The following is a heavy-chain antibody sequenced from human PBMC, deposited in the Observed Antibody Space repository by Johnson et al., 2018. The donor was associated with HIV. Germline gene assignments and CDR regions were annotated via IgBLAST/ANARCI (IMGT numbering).Heavy chain of an antibody. Sequence: VQLVESWGGVVQPGRSLRLSCAASGFTFSSYALHWVRQAPGKGLEWVSYISSSGKSTNYADSVKGRFTISRDNAKNSLSLQMNSLRAEDTAVYYCAREGWILDRNDDFDVWGQGTMVTVSS. J-gene: IGHJ3*01. D-gene: IGHD3/OR15-3a*01. V-gene: IGHV3-48*04. CDR2: ISSSGKST. CDR3: AREGWILDRNDDFDV. CDR1: GFTFSSYA.